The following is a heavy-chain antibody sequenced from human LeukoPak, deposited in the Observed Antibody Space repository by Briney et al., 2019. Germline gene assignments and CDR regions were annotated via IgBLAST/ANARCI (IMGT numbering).Heavy chain of an antibody. J-gene: IGHJ4*02. CDR2: IYHSGST. Sequence: NPSETLSLTCAVSGYSISSGYYWGWIRQPPGKGLEWIGSIYHSGSTYYNPSLKSRVTISVDTSKNQFSLKLSSLTAADTAVYYCARAAYGSGSYDVDYWGQGTLVTVSS. V-gene: IGHV4-38-2*01. D-gene: IGHD3-10*01. CDR1: GYSISSGYY. CDR3: ARAAYGSGSYDVDY.